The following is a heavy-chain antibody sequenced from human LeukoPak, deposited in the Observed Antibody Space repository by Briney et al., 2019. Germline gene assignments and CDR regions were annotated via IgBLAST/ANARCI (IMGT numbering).Heavy chain of an antibody. V-gene: IGHV4-59*01. Sequence: SETMSLTCNVSGGSISSYYWSWIQQPPGKGLEWIGYIYYSGSTNYNPSLKSRVTISVDTSKNQFSLKLSSVTAADTAVYYCARDARTYYDFWSGPAPSYYFDYWGQGTLVTVSS. J-gene: IGHJ4*02. D-gene: IGHD3-3*01. CDR1: GGSISSYY. CDR2: IYYSGST. CDR3: ARDARTYYDFWSGPAPSYYFDY.